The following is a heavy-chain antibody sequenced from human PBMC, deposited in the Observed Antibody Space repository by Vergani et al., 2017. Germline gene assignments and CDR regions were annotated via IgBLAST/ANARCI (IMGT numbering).Heavy chain of an antibody. D-gene: IGHD4-17*01. J-gene: IGHJ4*02. V-gene: IGHV3-30*02. CDR2: TRYDGSNK. Sequence: QVQLVESGGGVVQPGGSLRLSCAASGFTFSNNDMQWVRQAPGKGLEWVALTRYDGSNKSYADSVKGRFTISRDNSKKMLYLQMNSLRNEDTAVYYCAKRGDYGDYLGYWGQGTLVIVSS. CDR1: GFTFSNND. CDR3: AKRGDYGDYLGY.